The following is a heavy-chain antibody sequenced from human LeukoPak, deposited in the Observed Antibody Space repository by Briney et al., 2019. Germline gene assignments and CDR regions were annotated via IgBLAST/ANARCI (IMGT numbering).Heavy chain of an antibody. CDR3: ARVNDILTGYYNGYFNY. CDR2: IIPIFGTA. V-gene: IGHV1-69*13. D-gene: IGHD3-9*01. J-gene: IGHJ4*02. Sequence: PGASVKVSCKASGGTFSSYAISWVRQAPGQGLEWMGGIIPIFGTANYAQKFQGRVTITADESTSTAYMELSSLRSEDTAVYYCARVNDILTGYYNGYFNYWGQGTLVTVSS. CDR1: GGTFSSYA.